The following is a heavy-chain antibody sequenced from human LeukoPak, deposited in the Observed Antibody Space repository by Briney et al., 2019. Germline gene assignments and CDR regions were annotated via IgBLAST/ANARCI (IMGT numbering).Heavy chain of an antibody. CDR1: GYRFTSYW. CDR2: IYPVDSDT. J-gene: IGHJ4*02. Sequence: GESLQISCKGSGYRFTSYWIGWVRQMPGKGLEWVGVIYPVDSDTRYSPSFQGQVTISADKSISTAYLQWNSLKASDTAMYYRARLYDSSGYPFDYWGQGTLVTVSS. D-gene: IGHD3-22*01. V-gene: IGHV5-51*01. CDR3: ARLYDSSGYPFDY.